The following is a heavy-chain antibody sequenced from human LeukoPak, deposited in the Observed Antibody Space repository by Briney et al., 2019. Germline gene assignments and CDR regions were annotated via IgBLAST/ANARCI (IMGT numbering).Heavy chain of an antibody. J-gene: IGHJ6*02. V-gene: IGHV3-30-3*01. Sequence: PGGSLRLSCAASGXTFSSYAMHWVRQAPGKGLEWVAVISYDGSNNYYADSVKGRLTISRDNSKNTLYLQMNSLRAEDTAVYYCARDRNGMDVWGQGTTVTVSS. CDR3: ARDRNGMDV. CDR1: GXTFSSYA. CDR2: ISYDGSNN.